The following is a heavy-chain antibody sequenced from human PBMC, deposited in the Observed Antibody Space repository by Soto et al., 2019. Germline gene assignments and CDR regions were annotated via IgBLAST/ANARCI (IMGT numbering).Heavy chain of an antibody. Sequence: GSLRLSCAASGFTFSSYAMSWVRQAPGKGLEWVSAISGGGVSPYYADSVEGRFTISRDNSKDTLYLQMNSLRAEDTAVYYCTTDSTQTFCDGGPCYSVETKIHDASGQGTLVTVSS. CDR3: TTDSTQTFCDGGPCYSVETKIHDA. V-gene: IGHV3-23*01. J-gene: IGHJ5*02. CDR2: ISGGGVSP. D-gene: IGHD2-15*01. CDR1: GFTFSSYA.